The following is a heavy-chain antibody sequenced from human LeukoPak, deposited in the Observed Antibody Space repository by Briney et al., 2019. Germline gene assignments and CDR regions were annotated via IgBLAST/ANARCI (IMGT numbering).Heavy chain of an antibody. CDR2: IYYSGST. J-gene: IGHJ4*02. CDR3: ARSGSAEQYYFDY. V-gene: IGHV4-31*03. CDR1: GGSISSGGYY. Sequence: PSETLSLTCTVPGGSISSGGYYWSWIRQHPGKGLEWIGYIYYSGSTYYNPSLKSRVTISVDTSKNQFSLKLSSVTAADTAVYYCARSGSAEQYYFDYWGQGTLVTVSS.